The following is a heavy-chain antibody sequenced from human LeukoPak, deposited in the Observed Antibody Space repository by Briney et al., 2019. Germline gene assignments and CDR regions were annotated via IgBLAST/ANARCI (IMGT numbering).Heavy chain of an antibody. CDR2: IRYDGSKK. CDR1: GFTFSSYG. V-gene: IGHV3-30*02. D-gene: IGHD4-17*01. Sequence: GGSLRLSCAASGFTFSSYGMHWVRQAPGKVLGWVAFIRYDGSKKYYADSVKGRFTISRDNSKNTLYLQMNSLRPEDTAVYYCAKNYGDYGAFDIWGQGTMVTVSS. CDR3: AKNYGDYGAFDI. J-gene: IGHJ3*02.